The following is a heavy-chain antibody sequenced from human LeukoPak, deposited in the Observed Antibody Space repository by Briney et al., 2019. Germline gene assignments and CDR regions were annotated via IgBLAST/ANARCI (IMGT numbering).Heavy chain of an antibody. CDR2: IYHSGST. J-gene: IGHJ5*02. V-gene: IGHV4-4*02. D-gene: IGHD2-2*01. CDR3: ARAFGYCSSTSCSNWFDP. Sequence: GTLSLTCAVSGGSISSSNWWSWVRQPPGKGLEWIGEIYHSGSTNYNPSLKSRVTISVDTSKNQFSLKLSSVTAADTAVYYCARAFGYCSSTSCSNWFDPWGQGTLVTVSS. CDR1: GGSISSSNW.